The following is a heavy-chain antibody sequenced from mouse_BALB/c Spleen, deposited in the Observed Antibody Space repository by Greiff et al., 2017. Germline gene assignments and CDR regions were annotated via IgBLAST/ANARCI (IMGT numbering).Heavy chain of an antibody. CDR3: ARLCQPSRWYFDD. J-gene: IGHJ2*01. D-gene: IGHD1-1*02. V-gene: IGHV1-54*01. Sequence: QVQLQQSGAELVRPGTSVKVSCKASGYAFTNYLIEWVKQRPGQGLEWIGVINPGSGGTNYNEKFKGKATLTADKSSSTAYMQLSSLTSDDSAVYFCARLCQPSRWYFDDWGQGTTLTVSS. CDR1: GYAFTNYL. CDR2: INPGSGGT.